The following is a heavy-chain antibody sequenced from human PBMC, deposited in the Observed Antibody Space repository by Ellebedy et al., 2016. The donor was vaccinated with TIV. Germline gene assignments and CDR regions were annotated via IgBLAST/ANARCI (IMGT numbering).Heavy chain of an antibody. CDR1: GYTFTNNA. D-gene: IGHD2-2*02. Sequence: AASVKVSCKASGYTFTNNAITWARQAPGQGLEWMGWISTENRNTNYAQKFQGRVTLTTETSTNTAYMELTNLRSDDTAVYYCARDQSNTVFDHWGQGTLITVSS. CDR2: ISTENRNT. J-gene: IGHJ4*02. V-gene: IGHV1-18*01. CDR3: ARDQSNTVFDH.